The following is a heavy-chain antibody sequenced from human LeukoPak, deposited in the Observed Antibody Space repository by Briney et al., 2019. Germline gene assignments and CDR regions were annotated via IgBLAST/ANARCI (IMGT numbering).Heavy chain of an antibody. D-gene: IGHD2-21*01. CDR2: VNPNSGGT. J-gene: IGHJ4*02. V-gene: IGHV1-2*02. CDR1: GYTFTGYY. CDR3: ARVAGNCGGDCYRLLY. Sequence: ASVKVSCKASGYTFTGYYMHWVRQSPGQGLAWMGWVNPNSGGTNYAQRFQGRVTMTRDTSISTAYMELSRLRSDDTAMYYCARVAGNCGGDCYRLLYWGQGTLVTVSS.